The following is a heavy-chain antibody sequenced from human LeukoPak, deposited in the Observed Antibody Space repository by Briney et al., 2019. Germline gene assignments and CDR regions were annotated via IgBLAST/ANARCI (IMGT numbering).Heavy chain of an antibody. J-gene: IGHJ4*02. CDR2: VSGSGGST. Sequence: GGSLRLSCAASGFTFSSYAMSWVRQAPGKGLEWVSGVSGSGGSTYYADSVKGRFTISKDNSKNTLYLQMNSLRAEGTAVYYCAKCSAYYFDSSLSDYFDYWGQGTLVTVSS. CDR1: GFTFSSYA. D-gene: IGHD3-22*01. CDR3: AKCSAYYFDSSLSDYFDY. V-gene: IGHV3-23*01.